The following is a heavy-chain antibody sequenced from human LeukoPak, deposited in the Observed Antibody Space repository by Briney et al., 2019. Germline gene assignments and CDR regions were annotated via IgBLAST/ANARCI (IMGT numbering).Heavy chain of an antibody. CDR1: GYTFSNYN. CDR3: SRVRDGYNDAYDI. D-gene: IGHD5-24*01. J-gene: IGHJ3*02. CDR2: VNPSGDST. V-gene: IGHV1-46*01. Sequence: ASVKVSCKASGYTFSNYNIHWVRQAPGQGLEWMGIVNPSGDSTNYAQNFQGRVTMTGDTSTSTVYMELSSLRSEDTGVYYCSRVRDGYNDAYDIWGQGTMVTVPS.